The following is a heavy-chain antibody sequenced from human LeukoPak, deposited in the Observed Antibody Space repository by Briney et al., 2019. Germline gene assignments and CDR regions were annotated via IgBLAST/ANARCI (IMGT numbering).Heavy chain of an antibody. CDR1: GFTFSSYG. CDR2: IWYDGSNK. CDR3: AKERYYYDSSGYYYSYFDY. J-gene: IGHJ4*02. D-gene: IGHD3-22*01. V-gene: IGHV3-33*06. Sequence: GGSLRLSCAASGFTFSSYGMHWVRQAPGKGLEWVAVIWYDGSNKYYADSVKGRFTISRDNSKNTLYLQMNSLRAEDTAVYYRAKERYYYDSSGYYYSYFDYWGQGTLVTVSS.